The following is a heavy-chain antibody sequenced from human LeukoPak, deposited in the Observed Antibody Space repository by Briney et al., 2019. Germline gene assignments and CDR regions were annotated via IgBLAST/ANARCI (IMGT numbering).Heavy chain of an antibody. CDR2: IYYSGIT. V-gene: IGHV4-59*08. CDR1: GGSISSYY. Sequence: SETLSLTCTVSGGSISSYYWSWIRQPPGKGLEWIGYIYYSGITNYNPSLKSRVTISVDTSKKQFSLKLRSVTAADTAVYYCAKEVRESAWYYFDYWGQGTLVTVSS. CDR3: AKEVRESAWYYFDY. J-gene: IGHJ4*02. D-gene: IGHD3-10*01.